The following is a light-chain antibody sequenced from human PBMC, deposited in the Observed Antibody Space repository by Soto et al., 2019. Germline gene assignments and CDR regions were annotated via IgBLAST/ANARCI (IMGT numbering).Light chain of an antibody. Sequence: QSALTQPRSVSGSPGQSVTISCTGTSSGVGGYNYVSWYQQHPGKAPKVMIYDVSERPSGVPDRFSGSKSGNTASLTSSGLQAEDEADYYCCSYAGSPRYVFGTGTKLTVL. CDR2: DVS. J-gene: IGLJ1*01. V-gene: IGLV2-11*01. CDR1: SSGVGGYNY. CDR3: CSYAGSPRYV.